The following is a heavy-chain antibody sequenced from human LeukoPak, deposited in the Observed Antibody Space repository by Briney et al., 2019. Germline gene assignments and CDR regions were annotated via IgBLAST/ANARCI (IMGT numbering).Heavy chain of an antibody. D-gene: IGHD2-15*01. V-gene: IGHV1-2*02. Sequence: ASVKVSCKTSGYTFSDYYIHWIRQAPGQGLEWMGWINPNSGGTNYAQKFQGRVTMTRDTSISTAYMELSRLRSDDTAVYYCARDLEGYCSGGSCYSGSDYWGQGTLVTVSS. CDR2: INPNSGGT. CDR1: GYTFSDYY. J-gene: IGHJ4*02. CDR3: ARDLEGYCSGGSCYSGSDY.